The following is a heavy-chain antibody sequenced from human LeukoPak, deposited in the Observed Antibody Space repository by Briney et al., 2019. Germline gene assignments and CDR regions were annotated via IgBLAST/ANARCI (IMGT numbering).Heavy chain of an antibody. D-gene: IGHD1-26*01. V-gene: IGHV4-4*07. Sequence: SETLSLTCTVSGGSISGYYWNWISQPAGKGLEWLGRIYSSGTTDDNPSLKSRVTMSVDTSQNVVSLRMTSVTAADTAMYYCARQDSKVGAYTGPYYLDYWGLGTLVTVSS. CDR1: GGSISGYY. CDR3: ARQDSKVGAYTGPYYLDY. CDR2: IYSSGTT. J-gene: IGHJ4*02.